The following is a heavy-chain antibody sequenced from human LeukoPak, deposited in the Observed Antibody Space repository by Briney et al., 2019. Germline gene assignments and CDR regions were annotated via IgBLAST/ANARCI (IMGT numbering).Heavy chain of an antibody. CDR1: GFTFSSYS. J-gene: IGHJ6*02. Sequence: GGSLRLSCAASGFTFSSYSMNWVRQAPGKGLEWVSYISSSSSTIYYADSVKGRFTISRDNVKNSPYLQMNSLRAEDTAVYYCARLVVVPAAIGSAPLYYYGMDVWGQGTTVTVSS. CDR2: ISSSSSTI. CDR3: ARLVVVPAAIGSAPLYYYGMDV. V-gene: IGHV3-48*04. D-gene: IGHD2-2*01.